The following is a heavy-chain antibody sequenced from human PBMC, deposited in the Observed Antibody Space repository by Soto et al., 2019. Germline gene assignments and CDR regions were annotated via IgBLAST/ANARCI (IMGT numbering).Heavy chain of an antibody. D-gene: IGHD6-19*01. CDR3: ARDGWAVAEN. CDR1: GFTFSSFF. Sequence: VQLVESGGDLVHPGGSLGPSFAPSGFTFSSFFRHWVRQAPGKGLVWVARINRDGSSKNYADSVKGRFTISRDNAKNALYLQMNSLGGDDTAVYYCARDGWAVAENWGQGTLVTVSS. V-gene: IGHV3-74*01. CDR2: INRDGSSK. J-gene: IGHJ4*02.